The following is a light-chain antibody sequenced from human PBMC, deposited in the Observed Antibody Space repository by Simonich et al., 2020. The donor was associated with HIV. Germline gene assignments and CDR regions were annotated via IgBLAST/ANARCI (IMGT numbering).Light chain of an antibody. V-gene: IGKV1-39*02. CDR3: QQYDNWPT. Sequence: DIQMTQSPSFLSASVGDRVTITCRESQSISSYLNWYQQKPGKAPKLLIYAASSLQSGVPSRFSGSGSGTDFTLTISSLQPEDFALYYCQQYDNWPTFGGGTRVEIK. CDR1: QSISSY. J-gene: IGKJ4*01. CDR2: AAS.